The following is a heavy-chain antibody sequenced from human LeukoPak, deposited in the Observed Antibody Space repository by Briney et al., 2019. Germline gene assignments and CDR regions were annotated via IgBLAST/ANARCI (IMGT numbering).Heavy chain of an antibody. D-gene: IGHD3-22*01. CDR1: GGSISSYY. CDR3: ARDTLLLDYYDSRSSWFDP. V-gene: IGHV4-4*07. CDR2: IYTSGST. J-gene: IGHJ5*02. Sequence: SETLSLTCTVSGGSISSYYWSWIRQPPGKGLEWIGRIYTSGSTNYNPSLKSRVTMSVDTSKNQFSLKLSSVTAADTAVYYCARDTLLLDYYDSRSSWFDPWGQGTLVTVSS.